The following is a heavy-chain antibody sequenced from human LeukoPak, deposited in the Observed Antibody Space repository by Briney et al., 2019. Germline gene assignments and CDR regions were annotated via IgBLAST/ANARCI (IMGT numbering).Heavy chain of an antibody. J-gene: IGHJ4*02. D-gene: IGHD6-19*01. Sequence: ASVKVSSKTSGFSFNSYGITWVRQAPGQGLEWRGWISGFNGDTDYAQRRQGRVTLDTDTSTSTAYLELRSLRSDDTAVYYCARDQKVGLTYSSGWLDHWGPGTLVTVSS. V-gene: IGHV1-18*01. CDR3: ARDQKVGLTYSSGWLDH. CDR2: ISGFNGDT. CDR1: GFSFNSYG.